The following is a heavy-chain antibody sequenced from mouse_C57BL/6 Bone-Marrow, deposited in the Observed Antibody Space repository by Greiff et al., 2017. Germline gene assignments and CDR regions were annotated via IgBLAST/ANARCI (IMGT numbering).Heavy chain of an antibody. Sequence: EVQLQQPGPGLAKPSQTLSLTCSVTGYSITSDYWNWIRKFPGNKLEYMGYISYSGSTYYNPSLNSRISITRDTSTNQYYLQLNSVTTEDTAADYCARYLGGSSYFDYWGQGTTLTVSS. CDR3: ARYLGGSSYFDY. V-gene: IGHV3-8*01. CDR1: GYSITSDY. J-gene: IGHJ2*01. CDR2: ISYSGST. D-gene: IGHD1-1*01.